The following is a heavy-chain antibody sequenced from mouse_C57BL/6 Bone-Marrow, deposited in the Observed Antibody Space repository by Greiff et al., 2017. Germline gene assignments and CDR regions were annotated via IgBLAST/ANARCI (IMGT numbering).Heavy chain of an antibody. CDR1: GYTFTSYW. J-gene: IGHJ3*01. Sequence: VQLQQPGAELVMPGASVKLSCKASGYTFTSYWMHWVKQRPGQGLEWIGEIDPSGSYTNYNQKFKGKSTLTVDKSSSTAYMQLSSLKSEDSAVYYCARDGSSYDWFAYWGQGTLVTVSA. CDR3: ARDGSSYDWFAY. CDR2: IDPSGSYT. V-gene: IGHV1-69*01. D-gene: IGHD1-1*01.